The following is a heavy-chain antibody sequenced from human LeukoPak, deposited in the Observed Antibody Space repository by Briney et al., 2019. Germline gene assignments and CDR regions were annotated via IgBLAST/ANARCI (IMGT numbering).Heavy chain of an antibody. CDR2: IIPIFGTA. V-gene: IGHV1-69*05. CDR1: GGTFGSYA. J-gene: IGHJ6*03. CDR3: ARVLDVATPAGTYYYYYMDV. Sequence: SVKVSCKASGGTFGSYAISWVRQAPGQGLEWMGVIIPIFGTANYAQKFQGRVTINTDESTSTAYMELSSLRSEDTAVYYCARVLDVATPAGTYYYYYMDVWGKGTTVTVSS. D-gene: IGHD5-12*01.